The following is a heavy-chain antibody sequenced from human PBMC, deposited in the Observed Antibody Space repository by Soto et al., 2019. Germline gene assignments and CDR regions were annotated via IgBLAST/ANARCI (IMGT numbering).Heavy chain of an antibody. J-gene: IGHJ6*02. CDR1: GGSFSGYY. CDR2: INHSGST. D-gene: IGHD2-8*01. CDR3: ARGHGTYHCTNGVCYLYYYYYGMDV. V-gene: IGHV4-34*01. Sequence: PSETLSLTCAVYGGSFSGYYWSWIRQPPGKGLEWIGEINHSGSTNYNPSLKSRVTISVDTSKNQFSLKLSSVTAADTAVYYCARGHGTYHCTNGVCYLYYYYYGMDVWGQGTTVT.